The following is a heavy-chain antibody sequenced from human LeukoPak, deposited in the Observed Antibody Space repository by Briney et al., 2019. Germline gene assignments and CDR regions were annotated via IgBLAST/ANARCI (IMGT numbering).Heavy chain of an antibody. CDR1: GGTFSSYA. CDR3: ASPLEDSSGYADY. V-gene: IGHV1-69*04. D-gene: IGHD3-22*01. CDR2: IIPILGIA. Sequence: SVKVSCKASGGTFSSYAISWVRQAPGQGIEWMGRIIPILGIANYAQKFQGRVTITADKSTSTAYMELSSLRSEDTAVYYCASPLEDSSGYADYWGQGTLVTVSS. J-gene: IGHJ4*02.